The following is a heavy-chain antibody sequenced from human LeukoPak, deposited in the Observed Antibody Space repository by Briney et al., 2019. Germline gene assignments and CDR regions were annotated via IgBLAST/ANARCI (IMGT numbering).Heavy chain of an antibody. D-gene: IGHD6-19*01. Sequence: SETLSLTCTVSGYSISRGYFWDWIRQPPGKGLEWIGTVYYDGRTYYNPSVKSRATLSKDTSDNHFSLDLRSVTASDTAVYYCATGYSNGWTSDFDYWGQGILVTVPP. CDR1: GYSISRGYF. J-gene: IGHJ4*02. V-gene: IGHV4-38-2*02. CDR3: ATGYSNGWTSDFDY. CDR2: VYYDGRT.